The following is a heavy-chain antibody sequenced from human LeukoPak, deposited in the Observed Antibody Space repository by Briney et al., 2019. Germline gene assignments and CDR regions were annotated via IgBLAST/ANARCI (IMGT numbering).Heavy chain of an antibody. CDR1: GFPFSSHW. CDR3: ASGGGWVFNN. CDR2: INQDGSEK. V-gene: IGHV3-7*01. Sequence: PGGSLRLSCAASGFPFSSHWLSWFRRSPGKGLEWVAHINQDGSEKYYVDSVKGRFTISRDNARNSQYLQMNSLRAEDTAVYYCASGGGWVFNNWGQGTLVTVSS. J-gene: IGHJ4*02. D-gene: IGHD6-19*01.